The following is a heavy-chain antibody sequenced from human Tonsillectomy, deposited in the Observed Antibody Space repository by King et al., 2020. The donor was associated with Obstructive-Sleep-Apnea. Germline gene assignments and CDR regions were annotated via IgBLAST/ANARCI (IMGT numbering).Heavy chain of an antibody. V-gene: IGHV4-31*03. Sequence: VQLQESGPRLVKPSQTLSLNCTVPGGSASSGGYFWSWIRQRPGQGLEWIGFMYGRETTNYNPSLKGRTTISIDTSRHQFSLSLTSVTAADTAVYYCARERSYCSGRRCPSDAFDIWGQGTSVTVSS. CDR3: ARERSYCSGRRCPSDAFDI. CDR2: MYGRETT. D-gene: IGHD6-25*01. CDR1: GGSASSGGYF. J-gene: IGHJ3*02.